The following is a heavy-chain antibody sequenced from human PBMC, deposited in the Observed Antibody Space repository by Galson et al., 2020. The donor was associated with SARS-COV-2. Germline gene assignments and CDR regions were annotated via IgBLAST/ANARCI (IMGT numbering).Heavy chain of an antibody. J-gene: IGHJ3*02. V-gene: IGHV6-1*01. CDR1: GDSVSSNSAA. CDR3: AGRVAGDGAMDI. CDR2: TYYRSQWST. D-gene: IGHD2-15*01. Sequence: SQTLALTCAISGDSVSSNSAAWNWLRQSPSRGLEWLGRTYYRSQWSTNYAVSVKSRLTIHPDTSTNQVSLQLNSVTPEDTSIYDCAGRVAGDGAMDIWGQGTMVTVSS.